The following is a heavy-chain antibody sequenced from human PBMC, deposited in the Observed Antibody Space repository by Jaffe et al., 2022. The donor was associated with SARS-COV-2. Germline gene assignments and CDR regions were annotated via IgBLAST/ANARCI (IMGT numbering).Heavy chain of an antibody. CDR1: GFTFSSYS. J-gene: IGHJ4*02. Sequence: EVQLVESGGGLVQPGGSLRLSCAASGFTFSSYSMNWVRQAPGKGLEWVSYISSSSSTIYYADSVKGRFTISRDNAKNSLYLQMNSLRAEDTAVYYCARVSGPYYGSGSSYFDYWGQGTLVTVSS. CDR2: ISSSSSTI. D-gene: IGHD3-10*01. CDR3: ARVSGPYYGSGSSYFDY. V-gene: IGHV3-48*01.